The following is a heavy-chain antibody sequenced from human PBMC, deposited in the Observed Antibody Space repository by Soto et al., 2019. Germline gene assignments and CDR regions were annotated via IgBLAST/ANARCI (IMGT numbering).Heavy chain of an antibody. J-gene: IGHJ1*01. CDR3: ARDTESNRYND. D-gene: IGHD1-20*01. V-gene: IGHV1-18*01. CDR2: IRPDNGNR. CDR1: GYTFSTSG. Sequence: ASVKVSCKTSGYTFSTSGISWVRQAPGQGLEWVGWIRPDNGNRKSAQRPQGRVTLTTDTSASTAYMELRSLTSDDTAMYYCARDTESNRYNDWGQGTLVTAPQ.